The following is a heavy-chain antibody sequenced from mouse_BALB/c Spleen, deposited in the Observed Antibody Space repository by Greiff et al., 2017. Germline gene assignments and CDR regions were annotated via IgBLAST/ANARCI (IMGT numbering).Heavy chain of an antibody. J-gene: IGHJ1*01. Sequence: EVKVEESGGGLVQPGGSLKLSCAVSGFTFSSYGMSWVRQTPDKRLELVATINSNGGSTYYPDSVKGRFTISRDNAKNTLYLQMSSLKSEDTAMYYCGREDDRDAQDFDVWGAGTTVTVSS. CDR3: GREDDRDAQDFDV. D-gene: IGHD2-14*01. V-gene: IGHV5-6-3*01. CDR1: GFTFSSYG. CDR2: INSNGGST.